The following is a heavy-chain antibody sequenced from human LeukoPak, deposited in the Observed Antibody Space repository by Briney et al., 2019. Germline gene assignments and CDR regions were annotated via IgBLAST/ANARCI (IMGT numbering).Heavy chain of an antibody. V-gene: IGHV4-39*07. CDR2: IYYSGST. CDR3: ARGYDSSLG. D-gene: IGHD3-22*01. CDR1: GGSISSSSYY. Sequence: SETLSLTCTVSGGSISSSSYYWGWIRQPPGKGLEWIGSIYYSGSTYYNPSLKSRVTISVDTSKNQFSLKLSSVTAADTAVYYCARGYDSSLGWGQGTLVTVSS. J-gene: IGHJ4*02.